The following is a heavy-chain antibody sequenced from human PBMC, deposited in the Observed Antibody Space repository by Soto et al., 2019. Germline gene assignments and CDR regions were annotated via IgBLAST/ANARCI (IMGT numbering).Heavy chain of an antibody. V-gene: IGHV4-59*08. D-gene: IGHD2-2*01. J-gene: IGHJ6*02. CDR1: GGSISSYY. Sequence: SETLSLTCTVSGGSISSYYWSWIRQPPGKGLEWIGYIYYSGSTNYNPSLKSRVTISVDTSKNQFSLKLSSVTAADTAVYYCARAGVVVPAANYYYGMDVWGQGTTVTVSS. CDR2: IYYSGST. CDR3: ARAGVVVPAANYYYGMDV.